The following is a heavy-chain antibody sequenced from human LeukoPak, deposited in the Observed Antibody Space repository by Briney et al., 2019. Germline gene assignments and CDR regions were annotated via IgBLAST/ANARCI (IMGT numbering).Heavy chain of an antibody. D-gene: IGHD1-26*01. Sequence: ASVKVSCKASGGTFSSYAISWVRQAPGQGLEWLGLINPSGSSTLYAQKFQGRVTMTRDMSTTTDYMELSSLRSEDTAVYYCARDNSVGDVAWWFDPWGQGTLVTVSS. CDR3: ARDNSVGDVAWWFDP. J-gene: IGHJ5*02. V-gene: IGHV1-46*01. CDR2: INPSGSST. CDR1: GGTFSSYA.